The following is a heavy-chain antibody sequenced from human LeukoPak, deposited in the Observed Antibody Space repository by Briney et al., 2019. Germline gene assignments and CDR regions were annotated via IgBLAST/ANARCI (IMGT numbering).Heavy chain of an antibody. V-gene: IGHV1-2*02. D-gene: IGHD6-13*01. CDR1: GYTFTGYY. CDR3: ARGLIAAAGDDAFDI. Sequence: ASVKVSCKASGYTFTGYYMHWVRQAPGQGLEWMGWINPNSGGTNYAQKFQGRVTMTRNTSISTAYMELSSLRSEDTAVYYCARGLIAAAGDDAFDIWGQGTMVTVSS. CDR2: INPNSGGT. J-gene: IGHJ3*02.